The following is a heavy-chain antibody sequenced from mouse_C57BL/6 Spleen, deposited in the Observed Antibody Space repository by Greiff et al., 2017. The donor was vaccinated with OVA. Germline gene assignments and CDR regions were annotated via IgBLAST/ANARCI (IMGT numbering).Heavy chain of an antibody. Sequence: QVQLQQPGAELVRPGTSVKLSCKASGYTFTSYWMHWVKQRPGQGLEWIGVIDPSDSYTNYNQKFKGKARLTVDTSSSTACMQLSSLTSEDSAVYYSARLYCGYDGGFDYWGQGTTLTVSS. CDR1: GYTFTSYW. J-gene: IGHJ2*01. CDR2: IDPSDSYT. D-gene: IGHD2-2*01. V-gene: IGHV1-59*01. CDR3: ARLYCGYDGGFDY.